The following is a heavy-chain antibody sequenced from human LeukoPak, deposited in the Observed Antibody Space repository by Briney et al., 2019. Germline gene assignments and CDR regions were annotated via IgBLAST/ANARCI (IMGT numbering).Heavy chain of an antibody. CDR3: AKGLYGSGSYPDY. Sequence: GGSLRPSCAASGFTFYDYAMHWVRQAPGKGLEWVSGISWNSGFIGYADSVKGRFTISRDNAKNSLYLQMNSLRAEDMALYYCAKGLYGSGSYPDYWGQGTLVTVSS. D-gene: IGHD3-10*01. CDR1: GFTFYDYA. CDR2: ISWNSGFI. J-gene: IGHJ4*02. V-gene: IGHV3-9*03.